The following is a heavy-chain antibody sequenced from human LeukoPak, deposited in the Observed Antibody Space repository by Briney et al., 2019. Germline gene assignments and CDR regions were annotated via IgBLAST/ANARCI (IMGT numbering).Heavy chain of an antibody. Sequence: ASVKVSCKASGYTFTTYYMHWVRQAPRQGLDWMGIINPSGGSTIYAQKFLGRVTMTRDTSTNTVYMDLSSLRSDDTAVYYCARGGMGIQLWSFDDWGQGTLVTVSS. CDR3: ARGGMGIQLWSFDD. CDR1: GYTFTTYY. CDR2: INPSGGST. D-gene: IGHD5-18*01. J-gene: IGHJ4*02. V-gene: IGHV1-46*01.